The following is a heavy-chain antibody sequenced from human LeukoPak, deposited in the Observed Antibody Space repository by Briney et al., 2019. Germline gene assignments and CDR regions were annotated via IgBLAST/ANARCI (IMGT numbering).Heavy chain of an antibody. Sequence: SQTLSLTCTVSGGSISSGGYYWSWIRQHPGKGLEWIGYIYYSGSTYYNPSLKSRVTISVDTSKNQFSLKLSSVTAADTAVYYCARSVYGDYHPGFDYWGQGTLVTASS. D-gene: IGHD4-17*01. J-gene: IGHJ4*02. V-gene: IGHV4-31*03. CDR2: IYYSGST. CDR3: ARSVYGDYHPGFDY. CDR1: GGSISSGGYY.